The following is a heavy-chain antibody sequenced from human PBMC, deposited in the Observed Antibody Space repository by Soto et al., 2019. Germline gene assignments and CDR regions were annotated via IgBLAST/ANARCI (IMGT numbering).Heavy chain of an antibody. V-gene: IGHV4-31*03. D-gene: IGHD3-9*01. CDR3: ARDSVYYDILTGSTDYYYGMDL. CDR1: GRSISCGGYY. Sequence: SEILSVTCTVSGRSISCGGYYWSWIRQHPGKGLEWIGYIYYSGSTYYNPSLKSRVTISVDTSKNQFSLKLSSVTAEDTAVYYCARDSVYYDILTGSTDYYYGMDLWSQGTTVT. CDR2: IYYSGST. J-gene: IGHJ6*02.